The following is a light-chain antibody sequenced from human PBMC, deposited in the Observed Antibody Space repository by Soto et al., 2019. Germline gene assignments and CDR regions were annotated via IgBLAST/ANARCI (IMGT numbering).Light chain of an antibody. V-gene: IGKV3D-15*01. Sequence: EFVLTQSPGTLSLSPGARATLSCRASQTVRNNYLAWYQQKPGQAPRFLIYYISTRATGIPARFSGSGSGTEFTLTINSLQSEDSAVYYCQQHNQWPITFGQGTRLEI. CDR2: YIS. CDR1: QTVRNN. CDR3: QQHNQWPIT. J-gene: IGKJ5*01.